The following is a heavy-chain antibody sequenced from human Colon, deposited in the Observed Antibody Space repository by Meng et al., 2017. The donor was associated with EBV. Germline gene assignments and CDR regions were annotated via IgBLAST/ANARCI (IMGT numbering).Heavy chain of an antibody. D-gene: IGHD2-21*02. CDR3: ARVGAYCGGDCYHPR. CDR2: IYHSGST. CDR1: CRSRSSRNW. Sequence: VQPRAPGPARVQPHGTLSLTRAVSCRSRSSRNWWMWVRQTPGKGLEWIGEIYHSGSTNYNPSLKSRVTISVDESKNQFSLRLSSVTAADTAVYYCARVGAYCGGDCYHPRWGQGTLVTVSS. V-gene: IGHV4-4*03. J-gene: IGHJ4*02.